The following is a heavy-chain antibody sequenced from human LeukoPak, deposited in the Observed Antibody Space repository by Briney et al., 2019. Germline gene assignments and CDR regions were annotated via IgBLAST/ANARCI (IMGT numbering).Heavy chain of an antibody. CDR3: AKTWSSSWGYFDY. Sequence: GRSLRLSCAASGFTFRTYGMHWVRQAPGKGLEWVAFIRNDGTIEYYADSVKGRFTISRDNSKNTLYLQMNSLRAEDTAVYYCAKTWSSSWGYFDYWGQGTLVTVSS. J-gene: IGHJ4*02. CDR1: GFTFRTYG. V-gene: IGHV3-30*02. D-gene: IGHD6-13*01. CDR2: IRNDGTIE.